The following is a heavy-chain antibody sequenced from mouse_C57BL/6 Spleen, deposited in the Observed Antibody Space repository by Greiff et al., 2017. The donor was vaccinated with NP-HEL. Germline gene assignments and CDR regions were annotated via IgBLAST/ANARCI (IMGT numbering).Heavy chain of an antibody. D-gene: IGHD1-1*01. J-gene: IGHJ1*03. CDR1: GFTFTDYY. CDR3: ARYIHYYGSSYSYWYFDV. V-gene: IGHV7-3*01. CDR2: IRNKANGYTT. Sequence: EVKLMESGGGLVQPGGSLSLSCAASGFTFTDYYMSWVRQPPGKALEWLGFIRNKANGYTTEYSASVKGRFTISRDNSQSILYLQMNALRAEDSATYYCARYIHYYGSSYSYWYFDVWGTGTTVTVSS.